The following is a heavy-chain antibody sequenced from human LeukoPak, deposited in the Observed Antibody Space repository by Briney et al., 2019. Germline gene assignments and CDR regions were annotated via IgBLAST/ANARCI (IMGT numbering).Heavy chain of an antibody. CDR3: VRERDRGIEVADDFDY. CDR2: INDRGGYR. D-gene: IGHD6-19*01. V-gene: IGHV3-23*01. Sequence: AGSLTLSCAAYAFTFSMNSMAWVRPGQGKGLEWVSVINDRGGYRQDADSVKGRFTISRDNSQNTLFLQMNSLRAEDTAVYYCVRERDRGIEVADDFDYWGQGTLVTVSS. J-gene: IGHJ4*02. CDR1: AFTFSMNS.